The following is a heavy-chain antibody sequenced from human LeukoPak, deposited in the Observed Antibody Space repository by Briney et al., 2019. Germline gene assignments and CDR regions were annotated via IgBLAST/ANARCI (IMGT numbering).Heavy chain of an antibody. J-gene: IGHJ5*02. CDR1: GDIVSSNSAA. D-gene: IGHD3-16*01. Sequence: TSQTLSLTCAISGDIVSSNSAAWNWIRQSPSRGLERLGRTYYRSKLYNDYAVSVKSRITINPDTSKNQFSLQLNSVTPEDTAVYYCARDLETKWGSYNWFDPWGQGTLVTVSS. CDR3: ARDLETKWGSYNWFDP. V-gene: IGHV6-1*01. CDR2: TYYRSKLYN.